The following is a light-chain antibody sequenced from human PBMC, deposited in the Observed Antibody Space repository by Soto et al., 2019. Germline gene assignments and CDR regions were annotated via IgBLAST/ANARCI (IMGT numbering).Light chain of an antibody. CDR3: QQRSDWPWT. V-gene: IGKV3-11*01. CDR1: QSVSSY. CDR2: EAS. J-gene: IGKJ1*01. Sequence: EIVLTQSPATLSLSPGERATLSCRASQSVSSYLAWYQQKPGQAPRLLMYEASTRATGIPARFSGGGSGTDFTLTISSLEPEDFAVYYCQQRSDWPWTCGQGTKVDIK.